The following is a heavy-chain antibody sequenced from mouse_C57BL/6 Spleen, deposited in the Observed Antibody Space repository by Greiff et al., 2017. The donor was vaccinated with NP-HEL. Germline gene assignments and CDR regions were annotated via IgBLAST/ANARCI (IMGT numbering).Heavy chain of an antibody. CDR1: GFSLTSYG. CDR2: IWSGGST. D-gene: IGHD2-5*01. V-gene: IGHV2-2*01. CDR3: ARTRYSNLYYYAMDY. J-gene: IGHJ4*01. Sequence: VHVKQSGPGLVQPSQSLSITCTVSGFSLTSYGVHWVRQSPGKGLEWLGVIWSGGSTDYNAAFISRLSISKDNSKSQVFFKMNSLQADDTAIYYCARTRYSNLYYYAMDYWGQRTSVTVSS.